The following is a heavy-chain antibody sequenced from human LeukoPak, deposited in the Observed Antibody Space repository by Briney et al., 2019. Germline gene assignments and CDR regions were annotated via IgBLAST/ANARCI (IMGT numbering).Heavy chain of an antibody. CDR3: ARRGVRWSFDY. D-gene: IGHD6-13*01. Sequence: SVKLSCKASGYTFTSYGISWVRQAPGQGLEWMGGIIPIFGTANYAQKFQGRVTITADESTSTAYMELSSLRSEDTAVYYCARRGVRWSFDYWGQGTLVTVSS. CDR1: GYTFTSYG. CDR2: IIPIFGTA. V-gene: IGHV1-69*13. J-gene: IGHJ4*02.